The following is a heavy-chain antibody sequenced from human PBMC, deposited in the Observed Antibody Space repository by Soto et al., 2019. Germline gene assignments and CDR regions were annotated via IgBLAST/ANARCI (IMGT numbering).Heavy chain of an antibody. D-gene: IGHD3-10*01. CDR3: ARVLSHYYGSGSYYNEFDY. CDR2: IWYDGSNK. J-gene: IGHJ4*02. Sequence: GGSLRLSCAASGFTFSSYGMHWVRQAPGKGLEWVAVIWYDGSNKYYADSGKGRFTISRDNSKNTLYLQMNSLRAEDTAVYYCARVLSHYYGSGSYYNEFDYWGQGTLVTVSS. CDR1: GFTFSSYG. V-gene: IGHV3-33*01.